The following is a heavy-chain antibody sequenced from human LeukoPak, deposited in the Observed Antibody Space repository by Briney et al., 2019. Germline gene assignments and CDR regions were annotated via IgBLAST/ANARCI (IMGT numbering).Heavy chain of an antibody. Sequence: GASVKVSCKASGYTFTGYYMHWVRQAPGQGLEWMGWINPNSGGTNYAQKLQGRVTMTTDRSTSTAYMELRSLRSDDTAVYYCARPTKYYYDSSGRITRAGYYMDVWGKGTTVTVSS. J-gene: IGHJ6*03. CDR3: ARPTKYYYDSSGRITRAGYYMDV. CDR2: INPNSGGT. V-gene: IGHV1-2*02. D-gene: IGHD3-22*01. CDR1: GYTFTGYY.